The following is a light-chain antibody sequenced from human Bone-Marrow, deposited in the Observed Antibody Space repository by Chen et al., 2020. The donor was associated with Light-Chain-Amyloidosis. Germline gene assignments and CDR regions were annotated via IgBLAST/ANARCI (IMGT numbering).Light chain of an antibody. J-gene: IGLJ1*01. CDR1: SSDVGGDNH. CDR2: EVT. CDR3: SSYTITNTLV. Sequence: QSALTQPASVSGSPGQSITISCTGTSSDVGGDNHVSWYQQHPDNAPKLMIYEVTNRPSLVPDRFSGSKSDNTASLTISGLQTEDEADYFCSSYTITNTLVFGSGTRVTVL. V-gene: IGLV2-14*01.